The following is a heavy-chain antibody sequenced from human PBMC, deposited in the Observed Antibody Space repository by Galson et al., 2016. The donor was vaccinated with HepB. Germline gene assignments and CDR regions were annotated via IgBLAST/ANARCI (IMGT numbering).Heavy chain of an antibody. CDR1: GFTFSDYY. Sequence: SLRLSCAASGFTFSDYYMTWIRQAPGKGLECISYISSFSSYTNYADSVKGRFTISRDNAKNSLFLQMNSLRAEDTAVYYCATAGTGLAARKFDSWGQGTLVTASS. J-gene: IGHJ4*02. D-gene: IGHD6-6*01. CDR2: ISSFSSYT. V-gene: IGHV3-11*06. CDR3: ATAGTGLAARKFDS.